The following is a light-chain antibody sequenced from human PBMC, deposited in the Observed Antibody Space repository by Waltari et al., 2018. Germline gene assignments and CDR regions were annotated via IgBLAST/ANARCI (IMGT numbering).Light chain of an antibody. CDR1: QSIPGT. J-gene: IGKJ1*01. V-gene: IGKV3-20*01. Sequence: QSPGTLSLSPGERATLSCRASQSIPGTLVWYQQKPDQPPRLLIYGASNRAAGIPDRFSGSGFGTDFSLTISRLEPEDFAVYYCQHYVRLPVAFGQGTKV. CDR2: GAS. CDR3: QHYVRLPVA.